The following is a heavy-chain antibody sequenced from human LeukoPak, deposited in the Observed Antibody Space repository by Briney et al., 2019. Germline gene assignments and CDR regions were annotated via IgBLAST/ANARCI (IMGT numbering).Heavy chain of an antibody. CDR3: ARGKGYFDP. Sequence: GGSLRLSCAASGFTFSSYAMSWVRQAPGKGLEGVANIKQDGSEKYHVDSVKGRFTISRDNAKNSLYLQMNSLRAEDTAVYYCARGKGYFDPWGQGTLVAVSS. D-gene: IGHD5-18*01. CDR1: GFTFSSYA. J-gene: IGHJ5*02. CDR2: IKQDGSEK. V-gene: IGHV3-7*03.